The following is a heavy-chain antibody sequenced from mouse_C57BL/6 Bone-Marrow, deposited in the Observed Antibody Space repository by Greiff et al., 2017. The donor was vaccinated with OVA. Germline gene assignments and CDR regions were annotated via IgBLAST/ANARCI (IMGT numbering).Heavy chain of an antibody. CDR1: GYAFSSYW. Sequence: VQLQESGAELVKPGASVKISCKASGYAFSSYWMNWVKQRPGKGLEWIGQIYPGDGDTNYNGKFKGKATLTADKSSSTAYMQLSSLTSEDSAVYFCARARVLYGNPAWFAYWGQGTLVTVSA. D-gene: IGHD1-1*01. J-gene: IGHJ3*01. V-gene: IGHV1-80*01. CDR3: ARARVLYGNPAWFAY. CDR2: IYPGDGDT.